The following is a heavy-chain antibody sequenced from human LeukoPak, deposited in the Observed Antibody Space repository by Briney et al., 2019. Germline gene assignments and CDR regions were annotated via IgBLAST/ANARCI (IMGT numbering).Heavy chain of an antibody. J-gene: IGHJ5*02. V-gene: IGHV4-59*08. Sequence: SETLSLTCTVSGGSISSYYWSWIRQPPGKGLEWIGYIYYSGSTNYNPSLKSRVTISVDTSKNQFSLKLSSVTAADTAVYYCARHGEIVVVPAAADPSFDPWGQGTLVTVSS. CDR3: ARHGEIVVVPAAADPSFDP. D-gene: IGHD2-2*01. CDR2: IYYSGST. CDR1: GGSISSYY.